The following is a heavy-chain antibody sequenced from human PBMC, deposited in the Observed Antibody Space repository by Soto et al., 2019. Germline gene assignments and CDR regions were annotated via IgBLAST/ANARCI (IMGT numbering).Heavy chain of an antibody. D-gene: IGHD2-2*02. Sequence: LXLSCAASWVTVSINYMSWGLHAPGKGLEWVSVIYSGGSTYYADSVKGRFTISRDNSKNTLYLQMNSLRAEDTAVYYCARVRINCSSTSCYIGSSWYFDHWGQGTLVTVPS. CDR2: IYSGGST. V-gene: IGHV3-53*01. J-gene: IGHJ4*02. CDR3: ARVRINCSSTSCYIGSSWYFDH. CDR1: WVTVSINY.